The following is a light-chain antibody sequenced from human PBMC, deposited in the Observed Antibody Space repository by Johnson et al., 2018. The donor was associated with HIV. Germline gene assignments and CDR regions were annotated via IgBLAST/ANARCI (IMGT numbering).Light chain of an antibody. Sequence: VLTQPPSVSVSLGQMARITCSGEALPKKYAYWYQQKPGQFPVLVIYKDSERPSGIPDRFSGSKYGPSGTLGLTGLPTGDEADYYCGTWNSSLSVLYVFGTGTTVTVL. CDR3: GTWNSSLSVLYV. J-gene: IGLJ1*01. CDR1: ALPKKY. CDR2: KDS. V-gene: IGLV3-16*01.